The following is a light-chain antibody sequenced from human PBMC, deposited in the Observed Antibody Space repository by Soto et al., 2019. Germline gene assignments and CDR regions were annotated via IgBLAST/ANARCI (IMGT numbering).Light chain of an antibody. CDR2: EGN. V-gene: IGLV2-23*01. CDR1: RSDGGSYNL. J-gene: IGLJ2*01. Sequence: QSALTQPASVSGSPGQSITISCTGTRSDGGSYNLVSWYQQHPGKAPKLIIFEGNERPSGVSNRFSGSKSGNTASLTISGLQAEDEADYYCCSYAGSTTAHVVFGGGTKLTVL. CDR3: CSYAGSTTAHVV.